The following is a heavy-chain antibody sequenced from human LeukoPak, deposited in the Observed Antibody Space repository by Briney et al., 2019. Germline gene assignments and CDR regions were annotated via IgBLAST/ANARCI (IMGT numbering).Heavy chain of an antibody. CDR2: ISHDGTFE. V-gene: IGHV3-30*03. CDR3: ARDVDHYQEF. Sequence: GGSLRLSCVASGFTLTSYGMHWVRQAPGKGLEWVAVISHDGTFENYADAVRGRFTTSRDTSKNTLYLQMNALRSDDAAHYYCARDVDHYQEFRGPGTLITVSS. D-gene: IGHD2-21*01. J-gene: IGHJ4*02. CDR1: GFTLTSYG.